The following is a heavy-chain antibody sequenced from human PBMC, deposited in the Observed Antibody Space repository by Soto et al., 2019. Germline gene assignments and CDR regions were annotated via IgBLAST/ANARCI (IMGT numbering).Heavy chain of an antibody. CDR3: ARDRIAGSTYYYGMDV. J-gene: IGHJ6*02. CDR2: SIPIFGTE. D-gene: IGHD6-13*01. V-gene: IGHV1-69*01. Sequence: QVQMVQSGAEVKKPGASVSVSCKASGGTFSSYAISWVRQAPGQGLEWMGGSIPIFGTENYAQKFQGRVTITADESTSTAYMELSSLRSEDTAVYYCARDRIAGSTYYYGMDVWGQGTTVTVSS. CDR1: GGTFSSYA.